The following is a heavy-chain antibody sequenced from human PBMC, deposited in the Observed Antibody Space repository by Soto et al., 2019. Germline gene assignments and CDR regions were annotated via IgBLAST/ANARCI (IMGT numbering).Heavy chain of an antibody. Sequence: SETLSLTCTVSGGSISSGGYYWSWIRQHPGKGLEWIGYIYYSGSTYYNPSLKSRVTISVDTSKNQFSLKLSSVTAADTSVYYCARDPSTFGELLSYYYGMDVWGQGT. CDR3: ARDPSTFGELLSYYYGMDV. CDR2: IYYSGST. D-gene: IGHD3-10*01. J-gene: IGHJ6*02. CDR1: GGSISSGGYY. V-gene: IGHV4-31*02.